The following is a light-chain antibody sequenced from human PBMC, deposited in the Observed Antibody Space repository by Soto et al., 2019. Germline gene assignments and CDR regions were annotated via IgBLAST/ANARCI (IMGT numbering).Light chain of an antibody. J-gene: IGKJ1*01. CDR1: ESIRSW. CDR3: QQYSTKWS. CDR2: KAS. V-gene: IGKV1-5*03. Sequence: DIQMTQSPSTLSASVGDRVTITCRASESIRSWLAWFQQKPGKAPKLLIHKASILENGVSSRYSGSESGTEFTLTISSLQPDDFATYFCQQYSTKWSFGQGTKVEIK.